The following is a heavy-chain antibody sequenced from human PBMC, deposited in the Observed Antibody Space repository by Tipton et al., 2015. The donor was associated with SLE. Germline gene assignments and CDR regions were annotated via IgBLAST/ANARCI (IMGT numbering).Heavy chain of an antibody. Sequence: TLSLTCAVYGGSFSGYYWSWIRQPPGKGLEWIGEINHSGSTNYNPSFKSRVTISVDTSKNQFSLKLSSVTAADTAVYYCARGPLLDLWGRGTLVTVSS. CDR1: GGSFSGYY. CDR3: ARGPLLDL. J-gene: IGHJ2*01. D-gene: IGHD5/OR15-5a*01. CDR2: INHSGST. V-gene: IGHV4-34*01.